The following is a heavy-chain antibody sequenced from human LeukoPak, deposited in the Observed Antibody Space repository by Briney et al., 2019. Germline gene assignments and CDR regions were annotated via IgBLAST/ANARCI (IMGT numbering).Heavy chain of an antibody. J-gene: IGHJ5*02. Sequence: SETLSLTCAVYGGSFSNYYWGWIRQPPGKGLEWIGEINHSGRTNYNSSLKSRVTISVDTSKNQFSLKLISVSAADTAVYYCVGLGNQQNTFYKTNWSDPWGQGTLVTVSS. CDR3: VGLGNQQNTFYKTNWSDP. CDR2: INHSGRT. V-gene: IGHV4-34*01. D-gene: IGHD1-14*01. CDR1: GGSFSNYY.